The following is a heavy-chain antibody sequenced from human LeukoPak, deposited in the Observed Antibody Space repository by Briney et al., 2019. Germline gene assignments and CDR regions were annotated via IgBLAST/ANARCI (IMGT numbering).Heavy chain of an antibody. V-gene: IGHV3-23*01. D-gene: IGHD2-15*01. Sequence: GGSLRLSCAASGFTFSSYAMSWVRQAPGKGLEWVSAISGSGGSTYYADSVKGRFTISRDNSKSTLYLQMNSLRAEDTAVYYCANLFVVVPRRYYYGMDVWGQGTTVTVSS. CDR2: ISGSGGST. CDR3: ANLFVVVPRRYYYGMDV. J-gene: IGHJ6*02. CDR1: GFTFSSYA.